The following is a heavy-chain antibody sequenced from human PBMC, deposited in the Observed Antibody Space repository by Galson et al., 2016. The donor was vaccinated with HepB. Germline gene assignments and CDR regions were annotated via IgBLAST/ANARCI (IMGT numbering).Heavy chain of an antibody. J-gene: IGHJ6*02. CDR2: INTDGSST. CDR1: GFSVSSNY. V-gene: IGHV3-74*01. CDR3: ARGYCSSTSPCGMDV. D-gene: IGHD2-2*01. Sequence: SLRLSCAASGFSVSSNYMSWVRQAPGKGLVWVSRINTDGSSTSYADSVKGRFTISRDDATNSLYLQMNSLRDEDTAVYYCARGYCSSTSPCGMDVWGQGTTVTVSS.